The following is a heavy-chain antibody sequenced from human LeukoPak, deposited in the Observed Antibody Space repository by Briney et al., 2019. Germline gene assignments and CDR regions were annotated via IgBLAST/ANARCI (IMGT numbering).Heavy chain of an antibody. CDR2: INSDGTIT. D-gene: IGHD5-12*01. J-gene: IGHJ4*02. CDR1: GFTFSSYW. CDR3: ARGGYSGYDLFHY. Sequence: GGSLRLSCAASGFTFSSYWMHWVRQVPGKGLVWVSRINSDGTITSYADSVKGRFTSSRDNAKNTLYLEMNSLRAEDPAVYYCARGGYSGYDLFHYWGQGTLVTVSS. V-gene: IGHV3-74*01.